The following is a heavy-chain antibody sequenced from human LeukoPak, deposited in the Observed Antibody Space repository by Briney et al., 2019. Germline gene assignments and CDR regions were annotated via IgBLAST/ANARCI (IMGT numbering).Heavy chain of an antibody. V-gene: IGHV3-48*01. J-gene: IGHJ4*02. Sequence: SGGAPLLFCAAAGFTFNTYTMNWVRQAPGEGLEWGSYISGSSGIIDYADSVRGRLTISRDNAKNSLYLQMNSLRAEDTAVYYWARWSTYYGSSGQVPFDYWGQGTLVTVSS. CDR2: ISGSSGII. D-gene: IGHD3-22*01. CDR3: ARWSTYYGSSGQVPFDY. CDR1: GFTFNTYT.